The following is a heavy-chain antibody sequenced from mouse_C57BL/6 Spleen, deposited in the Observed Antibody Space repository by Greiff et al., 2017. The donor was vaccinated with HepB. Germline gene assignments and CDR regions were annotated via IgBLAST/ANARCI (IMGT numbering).Heavy chain of an antibody. Sequence: VQLQQSGAELVKPGASVKISCKASGYAFSSYWMNWVKQRPGKGLEWIGQIYPGDGDTNYNGKFEGKATLTADKSSSTAYMQLSSLTSEDSAVYFCAREGSNYEEEHFDYWGQGTTLTVSS. J-gene: IGHJ2*01. D-gene: IGHD2-5*01. CDR3: AREGSNYEEEHFDY. V-gene: IGHV1-80*01. CDR2: IYPGDGDT. CDR1: GYAFSSYW.